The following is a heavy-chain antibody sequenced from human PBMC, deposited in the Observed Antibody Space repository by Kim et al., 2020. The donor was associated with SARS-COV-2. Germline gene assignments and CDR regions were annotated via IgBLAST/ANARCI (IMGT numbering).Heavy chain of an antibody. D-gene: IGHD2-2*01. V-gene: IGHV5-51*01. CDR2: IYPGDSDT. J-gene: IGHJ6*02. CDR1: GYSFTSYW. CDR3: ARRGGYCSSTSCQGREGDYYGMDV. Sequence: GESLKISCKGSGYSFTSYWIGWVRQMPGKGLEWMGIIYPGDSDTRYSPSFQGQVTISADKSISTAYLQWSSLKASDTAMYYCARRGGYCSSTSCQGREGDYYGMDVWGQGTTVTVSS.